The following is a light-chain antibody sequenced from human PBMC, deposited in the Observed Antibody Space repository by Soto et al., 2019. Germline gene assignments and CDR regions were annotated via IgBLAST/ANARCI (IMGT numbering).Light chain of an antibody. J-gene: IGKJ5*01. Sequence: EFVFTHSPVTLSFSPVERATLSCRASQSLTNSFIAWYQQKPGQAPRLLIYDTSIRASGIPDRFSGSGSGTDFTLTISRLEPEDFAVFYCQQYGTSEIIFGQGTRLEIK. CDR1: QSLTNSF. V-gene: IGKV3-20*01. CDR2: DTS. CDR3: QQYGTSEII.